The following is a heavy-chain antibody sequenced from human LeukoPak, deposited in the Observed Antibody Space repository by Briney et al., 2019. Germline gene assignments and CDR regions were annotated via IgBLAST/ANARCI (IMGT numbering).Heavy chain of an antibody. J-gene: IGHJ5*02. D-gene: IGHD6-13*01. CDR1: CGSISSFH. Sequence: SETLSLTCTVSCGSISSFHWSWIRQPPGKGLEWDGYIYYSWISNYNPSLKSRVTISVDTSKNQFSLNLISVTAADTAGYVCPRLIPSSSYYLGPNRFDPWGQGTLVTVSS. CDR2: IYYSWIS. V-gene: IGHV4-59*08. CDR3: PRLIPSSSYYLGPNRFDP.